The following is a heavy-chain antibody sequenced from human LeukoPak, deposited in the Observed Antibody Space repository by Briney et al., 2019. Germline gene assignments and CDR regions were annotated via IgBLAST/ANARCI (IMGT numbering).Heavy chain of an antibody. J-gene: IGHJ5*02. V-gene: IGHV4-59*08. CDR3: ARHYCSSTSCVYNWFDP. CDR2: IYYSGST. Sequence: PSETLSLTCTVSGGSISSYYWSWIRQPPGKGLEWIGYIYYSGSTNYNPSLKSRVTISVDTSKNQFSLKLSSVTAADTAVYYCARHYCSSTSCVYNWFDPWGQGTLVTVSS. D-gene: IGHD2-2*01. CDR1: GGSISSYY.